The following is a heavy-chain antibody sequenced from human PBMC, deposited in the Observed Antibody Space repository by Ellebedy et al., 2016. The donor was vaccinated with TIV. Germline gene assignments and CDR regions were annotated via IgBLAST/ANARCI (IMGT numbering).Heavy chain of an antibody. CDR3: ALGYSSGWYVPADS. Sequence: SVKVSCKASGGTFSRYTISWVRQAPGQGLEWMGRIIPILGILNYAQKFQGRVTITADSSTSTAYMELSSLRSEDTAVYYCALGYSSGWYVPADSWGQGTLVTVSS. J-gene: IGHJ5*01. D-gene: IGHD6-19*01. CDR2: IIPILGIL. V-gene: IGHV1-69*02. CDR1: GGTFSRYT.